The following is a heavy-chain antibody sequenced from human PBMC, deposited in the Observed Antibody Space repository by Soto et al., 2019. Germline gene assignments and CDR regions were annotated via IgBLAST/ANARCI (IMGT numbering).Heavy chain of an antibody. Sequence: LRLSCAASGFTFSSYAMSWVRQAPGKGLEWVSAISGSGGSTYYADSVKGRFTISRDNSKNTLYLQMNSLRAEDTAVYYCAKDGPRITLGIEYFQHWGQGTLVTVSS. CDR3: AKDGPRITLGIEYFQH. V-gene: IGHV3-23*01. CDR1: GFTFSSYA. D-gene: IGHD1-26*01. CDR2: ISGSGGST. J-gene: IGHJ1*01.